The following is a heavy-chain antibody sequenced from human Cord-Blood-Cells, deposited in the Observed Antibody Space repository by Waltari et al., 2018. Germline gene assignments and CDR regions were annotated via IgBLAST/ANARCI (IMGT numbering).Heavy chain of an antibody. V-gene: IGHV4-34*01. CDR1: GGSFSGYY. Sequence: QVQLQQWGAGLLKPSETLSLTCAVYGGSFSGYYWSWIRQPPGKGLEWIGEINHSGSTNYNPSLKSRVTISVDTSKNQFSLKLCSVTAADTAVYYCARVEGYYFDYWGQGTLVTVSS. J-gene: IGHJ4*02. CDR3: ARVEGYYFDY. CDR2: INHSGST. D-gene: IGHD3-22*01.